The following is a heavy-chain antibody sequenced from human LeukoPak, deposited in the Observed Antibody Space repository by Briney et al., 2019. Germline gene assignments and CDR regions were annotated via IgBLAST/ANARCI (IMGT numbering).Heavy chain of an antibody. J-gene: IGHJ5*02. V-gene: IGHV4-31*03. Sequence: SEALSLTCTVSGGSISSGGYYWSWIRQHPGKGLEWIGYIYYSGSTYYNPSLKSRVTISVDTSKNQFSLKLSSVTAADTAVYYCARATRTYKMNWFDPWGQGTLVTVSS. D-gene: IGHD1-26*01. CDR2: IYYSGST. CDR1: GGSISSGGYY. CDR3: ARATRTYKMNWFDP.